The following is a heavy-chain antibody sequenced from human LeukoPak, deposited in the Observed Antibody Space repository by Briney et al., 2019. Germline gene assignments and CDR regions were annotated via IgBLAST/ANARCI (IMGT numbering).Heavy chain of an antibody. V-gene: IGHV3-53*01. D-gene: IGHD3-10*01. J-gene: IGHJ4*02. CDR1: GFIVSSNF. CDR3: ARARGVGELFFDS. CDR2: MYHSGTT. Sequence: GGSLRLSCGVSGFIVSSNFMTWVRQSPGKGLEWVSIMYHSGTTHYADSVKGRFTISRDNSKNTVYLQMNSLRDDDTAVYYCARARGVGELFFDSWGQGTLVTVSS.